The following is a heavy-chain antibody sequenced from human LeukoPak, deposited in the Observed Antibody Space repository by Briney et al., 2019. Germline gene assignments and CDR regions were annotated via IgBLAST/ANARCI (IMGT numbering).Heavy chain of an antibody. CDR3: AKGSSGYFAVL. CDR2: ISNDGGGT. J-gene: IGHJ4*02. Sequence: GGSLRLSCAASGFTFNNYGLIWVRQAPGKGLEWVAAISNDGGGTMYAAFVEGRFTISRDNSKNTLFLQMNSLRAEDTALYYCAKGSSGYFAVLWGQGTLVTVSS. V-gene: IGHV3-23*01. D-gene: IGHD3-22*01. CDR1: GFTFNNYG.